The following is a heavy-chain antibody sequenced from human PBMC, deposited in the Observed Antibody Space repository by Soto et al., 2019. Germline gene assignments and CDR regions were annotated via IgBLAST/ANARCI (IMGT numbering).Heavy chain of an antibody. CDR3: TGDASSDSSARGWLGP. V-gene: IGHV3-21*01. J-gene: IGHJ5*02. CDR1: AFTFRSFT. CDR2: ISSNSAYI. Sequence: GGCLRLSCAASAFTFRSFTMNWVRQAPGKGLEWVSTISSNSAYIYYTDALRVRFTISRDNAKHSLHLQINSLSAVDTAMPYCTGDASSDSSARGWLGPWGRGTLVTVSS. D-gene: IGHD3-22*01.